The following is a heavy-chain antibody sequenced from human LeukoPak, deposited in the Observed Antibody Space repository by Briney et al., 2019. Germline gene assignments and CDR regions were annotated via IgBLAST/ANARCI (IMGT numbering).Heavy chain of an antibody. CDR2: ISAYNGNT. Sequence: ASVKVSCKASGGTFSSYAISWVRQAPGQGLEWMGWISAYNGNTNYAQKLQGRVTMTTDTSTSTAYMELRSLRSDDTAVYYCAREGSGSYLGEYFQHWGQGTLVTVSS. D-gene: IGHD1-26*01. V-gene: IGHV1-18*01. CDR1: GGTFSSYA. J-gene: IGHJ1*01. CDR3: AREGSGSYLGEYFQH.